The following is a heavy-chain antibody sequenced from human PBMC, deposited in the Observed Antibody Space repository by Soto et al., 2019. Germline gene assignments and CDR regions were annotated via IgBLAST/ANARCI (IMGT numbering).Heavy chain of an antibody. V-gene: IGHV3-33*03. CDR2: IWYDGSNK. J-gene: IGHJ4*02. CDR3: ARWGCSGSNCNLNQRSFDL. D-gene: IGHD2-15*01. Sequence: GGSLRLSCAASGFIFNEYGMHWVRQAPGKGLEWVAVIWYDGSNKYYADSVKGRFTFSRDNSKNTMSLQMNSLRVEDTAVYYCARWGCSGSNCNLNQRSFDLWGQGTPVTSPQ. CDR1: GFIFNEYG.